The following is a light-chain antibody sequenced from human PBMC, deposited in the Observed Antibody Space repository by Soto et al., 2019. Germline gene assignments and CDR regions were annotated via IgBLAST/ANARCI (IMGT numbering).Light chain of an antibody. J-gene: IGKJ5*01. Sequence: DIQMTQSPSSLSASVGDRVTITFRASQSISTYLNWYQQKPGKAPNILIYAASNLQSGVPSRFSGSGSGTYLTLNITSLQPADFATYYCQQSFNTPIAVGLGTRLEIQ. V-gene: IGKV1-39*01. CDR2: AAS. CDR3: QQSFNTPIA. CDR1: QSISTY.